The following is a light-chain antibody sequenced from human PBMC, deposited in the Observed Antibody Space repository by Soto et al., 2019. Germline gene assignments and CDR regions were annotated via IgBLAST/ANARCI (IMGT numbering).Light chain of an antibody. CDR3: QQYGSSPWT. J-gene: IGKJ1*01. V-gene: IGKV3-15*01. Sequence: EIVMTQSPATLSVSPGQRVTLSCRASQSVGTSIAWYQQKPGQAPRLLIYGASTRATGVPARFSGSGSGTAFTLTISSLQSEDFAVYYCQQYGSSPWTFGQGTKVEIK. CDR2: GAS. CDR1: QSVGTS.